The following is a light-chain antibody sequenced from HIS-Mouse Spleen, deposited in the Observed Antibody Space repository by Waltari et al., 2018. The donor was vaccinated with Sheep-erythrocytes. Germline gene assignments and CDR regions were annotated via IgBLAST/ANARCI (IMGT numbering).Light chain of an antibody. CDR2: AVS. J-gene: IGLJ1*01. V-gene: IGLV2-11*01. Sequence: QSALTQPRSVSGSPGQSVTISCTGTSSDGGGYNYVSWSQQHPGKAPKLMIHAVSKRPSGVPDRFSGSKSVNTASLTISGRQAEDEADYYCCSDAGSYNHVFATGTKVTVL. CDR1: SSDGGGYNY. CDR3: CSDAGSYNHV.